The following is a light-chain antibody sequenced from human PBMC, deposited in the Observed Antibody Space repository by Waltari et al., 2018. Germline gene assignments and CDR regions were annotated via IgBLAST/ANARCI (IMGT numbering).Light chain of an antibody. J-gene: IGLJ3*02. CDR2: STN. V-gene: IGLV1-44*01. Sequence: GQRVSISCSGSSSNIGGNSVNWYQHVPGAGPRLLLYSTNQRPSGVPDRFSGSKSGTSASLAISGLQSDDEADYYCAAWDDNLRAWVFGGGTKLTVL. CDR1: SSNIGGNS. CDR3: AAWDDNLRAWV.